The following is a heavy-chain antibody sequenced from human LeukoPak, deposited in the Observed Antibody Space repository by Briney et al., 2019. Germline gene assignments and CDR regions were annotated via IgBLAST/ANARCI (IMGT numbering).Heavy chain of an antibody. V-gene: IGHV4-34*01. Sequence: SETPSLTCAVYGGSFSGYYWSWIRQPPGKGLEWIGEINHSGSTNYNPSLKSRVTISVDTSKNQFSLKLSSVTAADTAVYYCARGPSITMVEFYFDYWGQGTLVTVSS. CDR2: INHSGST. J-gene: IGHJ4*02. D-gene: IGHD3-10*01. CDR3: ARGPSITMVEFYFDY. CDR1: GGSFSGYY.